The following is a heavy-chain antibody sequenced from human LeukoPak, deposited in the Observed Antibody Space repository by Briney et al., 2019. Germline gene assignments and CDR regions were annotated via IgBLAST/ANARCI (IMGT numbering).Heavy chain of an antibody. V-gene: IGHV1-8*01. Sequence: ASVKVSCKASGYTFTSYDINWVRQATGQGIEWMGWMNPNSANTGYAQKFQGRVTMTRNTSISTAYMELSSLRSEDTAVYYCARWDCSGGSCYSDYWGQGTLVTVSS. CDR3: ARWDCSGGSCYSDY. J-gene: IGHJ4*02. D-gene: IGHD2-15*01. CDR2: MNPNSANT. CDR1: GYTFTSYD.